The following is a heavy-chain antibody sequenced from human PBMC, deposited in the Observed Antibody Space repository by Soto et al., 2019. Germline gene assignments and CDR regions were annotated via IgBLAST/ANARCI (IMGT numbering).Heavy chain of an antibody. D-gene: IGHD2-21*02. CDR3: ASSPVMTAINHYCIDV. V-gene: IGHV5-51*01. CDR1: GYIFTNYW. Sequence: GESLKISCKGSGYIFTNYWIGWVRQMPGRGLEWMGIIHPDDSDTKYNPSFQGQVTFSADKSITTAYLHCSSLKASDTAIYHCASSPVMTAINHYCIDVWGQGTTVTVSS. J-gene: IGHJ6*02. CDR2: IHPDDSDT.